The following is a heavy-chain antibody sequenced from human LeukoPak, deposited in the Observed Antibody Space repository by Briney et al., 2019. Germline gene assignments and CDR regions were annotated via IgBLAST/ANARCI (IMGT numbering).Heavy chain of an antibody. CDR2: IYYSGST. CDR3: ARGGQPTYYDFWSGYYGYYYYMDV. CDR1: GGSISSGGYY. Sequence: SETLSLTCTVSGGSISSGGYYWSWIRQHPGKGLEWIGYIYYSGSTYYNPSLKSRVTISVDTSKNQFPLKLSSVTAADAAVYYCARGGQPTYYDFWSGYYGYYYYMDVWGKGTTVTVSS. D-gene: IGHD3-3*01. V-gene: IGHV4-31*03. J-gene: IGHJ6*03.